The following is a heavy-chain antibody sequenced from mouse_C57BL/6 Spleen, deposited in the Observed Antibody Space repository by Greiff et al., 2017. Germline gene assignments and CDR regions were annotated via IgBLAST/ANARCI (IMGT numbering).Heavy chain of an antibody. CDR2: INPSSGYT. CDR3: ARVDYGTAWFAY. V-gene: IGHV1-4*01. J-gene: IGHJ3*01. CDR1: GYTFTSYT. D-gene: IGHD2-1*01. Sequence: LVESGAELARPGASVKMSCKASGYTFTSYTMHWVKQRPGQGLEWIGYINPSSGYTKYNQKFKDKATLTADKSSSTAYMQLSSLTSEDSAVYYCARVDYGTAWFAYWGQGTLVTVSA.